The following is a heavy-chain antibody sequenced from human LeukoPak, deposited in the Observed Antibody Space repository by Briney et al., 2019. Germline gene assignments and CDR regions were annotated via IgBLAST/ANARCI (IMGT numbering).Heavy chain of an antibody. CDR1: GFTFSSYA. Sequence: PGGSLRLSCAASGFTFSSYAMIWVRQVPGKGLEWVSYISYSGDTIYYADSVKGRFTVSRDNSKNSMYLQMNSLRAEDTAVYYCVRLGIITAAGSNDYWGQGTLVTVSS. V-gene: IGHV3-48*01. CDR3: VRLGIITAAGSNDY. D-gene: IGHD6-13*01. CDR2: ISYSGDTI. J-gene: IGHJ4*02.